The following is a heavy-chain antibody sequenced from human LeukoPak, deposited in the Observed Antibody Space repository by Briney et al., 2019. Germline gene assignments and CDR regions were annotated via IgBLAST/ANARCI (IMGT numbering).Heavy chain of an antibody. D-gene: IGHD3-22*01. Sequence: AGGSLRLSCAASGFTFSSYAMHWVRQAPGKGLEWVAVISYDGSNKYYADSVKGRFTISRDNSKNTLYLQMNSLRAEDPAVYHYVRDLRLGDYDSSGYYGGFDYWGQGTLVTVSS. J-gene: IGHJ4*02. CDR1: GFTFSSYA. CDR2: ISYDGSNK. CDR3: VRDLRLGDYDSSGYYGGFDY. V-gene: IGHV3-30*01.